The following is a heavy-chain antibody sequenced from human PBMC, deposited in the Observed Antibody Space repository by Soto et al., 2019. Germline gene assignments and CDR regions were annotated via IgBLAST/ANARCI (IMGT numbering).Heavy chain of an antibody. V-gene: IGHV3-30-3*01. D-gene: IGHD3-16*01. CDR2: ISYDGSNK. J-gene: IGHJ4*02. Sequence: QVQLVESGGGVVQPGRSLRLSCAASGFTFSSYAMHWVRQAPGKGLEWVAVISYDGSNKYYADSVKGRLTISRDNSQNTPYLQMNSLRAEDTAVYYCARERLGIDYWGQGTLVTVSS. CDR1: GFTFSSYA. CDR3: ARERLGIDY.